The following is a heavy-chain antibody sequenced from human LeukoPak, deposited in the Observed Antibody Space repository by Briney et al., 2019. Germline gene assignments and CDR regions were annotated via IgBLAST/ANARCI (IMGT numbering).Heavy chain of an antibody. J-gene: IGHJ4*02. CDR1: GFTVSIKY. D-gene: IGHD3-16*02. V-gene: IGHV3-53*01. CDR3: ARGGIEGY. Sequence: GGSLRLSCAASGFTVSIKYMTWVRQAPGKGLEWVSIIYSGGSTFYADSVKGRFTISRDNSKNTVFLQMNSLRAEDTAVYYCARGGIEGYWGQGTLVTVSS. CDR2: IYSGGST.